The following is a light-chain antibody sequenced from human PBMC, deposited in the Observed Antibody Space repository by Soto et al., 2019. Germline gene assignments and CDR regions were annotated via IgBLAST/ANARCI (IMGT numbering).Light chain of an antibody. CDR2: GAY. CDR3: QQYMSAPLT. J-gene: IGKJ4*01. V-gene: IGKV3-20*01. Sequence: EIVLTQSPATLSLSPGERATVSCRASQSVNSGSLDGYQQKPGQAPRLVIYGAYNRATGIPDRFSGSGSGTDFTLTISRLEPEDFAIYYCQQYMSAPLTFGGGTKLEIK. CDR1: QSVNSGS.